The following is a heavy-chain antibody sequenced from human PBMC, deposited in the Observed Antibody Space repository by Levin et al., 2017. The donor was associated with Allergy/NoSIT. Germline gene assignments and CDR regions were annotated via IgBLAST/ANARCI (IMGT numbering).Heavy chain of an antibody. Sequence: SETLSLTCTVSGGSISSYYWSWIRQPPGKGLEWIGYIYYSGSTNYNPSLKSRVTISVDTSKNQFSLKLSSVTAADTDVYYCARATRDGSYYYYYGMDVWGQGTTVTVSS. D-gene: IGHD1-14*01. J-gene: IGHJ6*02. V-gene: IGHV4-59*01. CDR3: ARATRDGSYYYYYGMDV. CDR2: IYYSGST. CDR1: GGSISSYY.